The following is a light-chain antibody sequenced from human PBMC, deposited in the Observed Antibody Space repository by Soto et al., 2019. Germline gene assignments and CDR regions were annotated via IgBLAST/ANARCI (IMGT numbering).Light chain of an antibody. J-gene: IGLJ3*02. V-gene: IGLV2-18*02. CDR3: SSYTSSSPVV. CDR1: SSDVGSYNR. Sequence: QSVLTQPPSESGSPGQSVTISCTGTSSDVGSYNRVSWYQQPPGTAPKLIIYEVSNRPSGVPDRFSGSKSGNTASLTISGLQAEDEADYYCSSYTSSSPVVFGGGTKLTVL. CDR2: EVS.